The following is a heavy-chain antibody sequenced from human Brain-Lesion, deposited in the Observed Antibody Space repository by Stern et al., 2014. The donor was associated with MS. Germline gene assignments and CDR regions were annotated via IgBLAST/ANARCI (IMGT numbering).Heavy chain of an antibody. V-gene: IGHV4-31*03. CDR2: IYNSGAT. D-gene: IGHD1-26*01. Sequence: VQLLQSGPGLVKPSQTLSLTCTVSGDSISSGGHYWSWIRQHPGKGRVWIGYIYNSGATFYNPSLKGRVTISLDMSNNQFSLTMSSVTAADTATYYCASRWSGTYYGQNWFDPWGQGILVTVSS. CDR1: GDSISSGGHY. J-gene: IGHJ5*02. CDR3: ASRWSGTYYGQNWFDP.